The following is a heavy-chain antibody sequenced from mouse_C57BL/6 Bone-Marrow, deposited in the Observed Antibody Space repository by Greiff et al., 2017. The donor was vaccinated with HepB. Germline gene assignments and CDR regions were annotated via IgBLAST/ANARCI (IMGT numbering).Heavy chain of an antibody. V-gene: IGHV5-6*02. Sequence: EVKLVESGGDLVKPGGSLKLSCAASGFTFSTSGMSWVRQTPDKRLEWVAAINAGGTYTYYANSVRGRFTISRDTAKNTLFLLMSRLKSEDSAIYYCARDRFDYYFDYWGQGTTLTVSS. CDR2: INAGGTYT. D-gene: IGHD2-14*01. J-gene: IGHJ2*01. CDR3: ARDRFDYYFDY. CDR1: GFTFSTSG.